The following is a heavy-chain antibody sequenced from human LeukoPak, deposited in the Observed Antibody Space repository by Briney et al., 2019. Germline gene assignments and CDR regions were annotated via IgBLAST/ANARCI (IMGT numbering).Heavy chain of an antibody. CDR3: AKDLPRDFWSGLIYYFDY. CDR1: GFTFSSYA. Sequence: GGPLRLSCAASGFTFSSYAMSWVRQAPGKGLEWVSAISGSGGGTYYADSVKGRFTISRDNSKNTLYLQMNSLRAEDTAVYYCAKDLPRDFWSGLIYYFDYWGQGTLVTVSS. V-gene: IGHV3-23*01. CDR2: ISGSGGGT. J-gene: IGHJ4*02. D-gene: IGHD3-3*01.